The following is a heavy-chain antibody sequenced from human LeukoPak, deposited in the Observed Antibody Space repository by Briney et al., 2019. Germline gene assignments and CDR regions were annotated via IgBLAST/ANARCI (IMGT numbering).Heavy chain of an antibody. CDR1: GFSFGNFD. Sequence: GGSLRLSCAASGFSFGNFDMDWVRQAPGKGLQRVASIWYDGSKKSYADSVKGRLILSRDNSKNTVFLQMNSLRVEGTALYYCARRSGYSLDVWGEGTTVTVSS. D-gene: IGHD5-12*01. V-gene: IGHV3-33*01. CDR3: ARRSGYSLDV. J-gene: IGHJ6*04. CDR2: IWYDGSKK.